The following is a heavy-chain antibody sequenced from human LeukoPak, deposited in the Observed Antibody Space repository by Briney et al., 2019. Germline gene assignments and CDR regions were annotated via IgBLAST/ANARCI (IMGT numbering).Heavy chain of an antibody. CDR3: ARVRARGSAPDY. V-gene: IGHV4-4*07. J-gene: IGHJ4*02. D-gene: IGHD6-25*01. CDR1: GGSISSYY. Sequence: SEPLSLPFTVSGGSISSYYWSWIRQPAGKRLEWIGRIYTSGSTNYNPSLKSRVTMSVDTSKNQFSLKLSPVTAADTAVYYCARVRARGSAPDYWGQGTLVTVSS. CDR2: IYTSGST.